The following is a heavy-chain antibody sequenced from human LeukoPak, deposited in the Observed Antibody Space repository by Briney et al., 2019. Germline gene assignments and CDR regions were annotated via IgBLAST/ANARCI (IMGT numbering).Heavy chain of an antibody. Sequence: ASVKVSCKASGYTFTGYYMHWARQAPGQGLEWMGWINPNSGGTNYAQKFQGWVTMTRDTSISTAYMELSRLRSDDAAVYYCARGGLLYDSSGLAYEDAFDIWGQGTMVTVSS. V-gene: IGHV1-2*04. D-gene: IGHD3-22*01. CDR3: ARGGLLYDSSGLAYEDAFDI. J-gene: IGHJ3*02. CDR2: INPNSGGT. CDR1: GYTFTGYY.